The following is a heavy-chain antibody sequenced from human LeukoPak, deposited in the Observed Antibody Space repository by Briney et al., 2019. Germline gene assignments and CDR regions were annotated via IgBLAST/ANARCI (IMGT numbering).Heavy chain of an antibody. D-gene: IGHD2-2*01. CDR1: GYTFISYG. V-gene: IGHV1-18*01. CDR3: ARDRSRFVVVPAAMNY. CDR2: ISAYNGNT. Sequence: ASVKVSCKASGYTFISYGISWVRQAPGQGLEWMGWISAYNGNTNYTQKLQGRVTMTTDTSTSTAYMELRSLRSDDTAVYYCARDRSRFVVVPAAMNYWGQGTLVTVSS. J-gene: IGHJ4*02.